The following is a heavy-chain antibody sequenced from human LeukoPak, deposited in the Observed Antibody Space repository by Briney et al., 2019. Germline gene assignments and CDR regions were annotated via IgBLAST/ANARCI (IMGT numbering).Heavy chain of an antibody. CDR1: GYRFTDYW. D-gene: IGHD2-15*01. CDR3: ARHGLEGCRGGMCYRSFHYYGMDV. Sequence: GESLKISCKGSGYRFTDYWIGWVRQMPGKGLEWMGIIFPGDFELKYSPSFQGQVIISVDKSIDTAYLQWSSLQASDTAMYYCARHGLEGCRGGMCYRSFHYYGMDVWGQGTTVTVSS. V-gene: IGHV5-51*01. CDR2: IFPGDFEL. J-gene: IGHJ6*02.